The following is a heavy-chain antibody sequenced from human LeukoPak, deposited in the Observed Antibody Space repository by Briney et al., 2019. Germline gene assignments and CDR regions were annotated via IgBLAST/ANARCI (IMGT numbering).Heavy chain of an antibody. CDR2: VHYSGST. CDR3: ATYYSDSSAYVHYLDS. J-gene: IGHJ4*02. CDR1: GGSISGYY. D-gene: IGHD3-22*01. V-gene: IGHV4-59*03. Sequence: SETLSLTCTVSGGSISGYYWSWIRQPPEKGLEWIGYVHYSGSTNYNPSLKSRVIISVDTSKNQLSLKLSSVTAADTAVYYCATYYSDSSAYVHYLDSWGQGTLVTVPS.